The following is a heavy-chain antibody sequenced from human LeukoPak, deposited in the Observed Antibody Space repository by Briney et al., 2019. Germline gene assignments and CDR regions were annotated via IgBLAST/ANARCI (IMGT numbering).Heavy chain of an antibody. CDR2: IIPIFGTA. J-gene: IGHJ6*03. V-gene: IGHV1-69*05. Sequence: GSSVKVSCKASGGTFSSYAISWVRQAPGQGLEWMGGIIPIFGTASYAQKFQGRVTITTDESTSTAYMELSSLRSEDTAVYYCARTEPRYCSSTSCYDGGGYYYYMDVWGKGTTVTVSS. CDR3: ARTEPRYCSSTSCYDGGGYYYYMDV. CDR1: GGTFSSYA. D-gene: IGHD2-2*01.